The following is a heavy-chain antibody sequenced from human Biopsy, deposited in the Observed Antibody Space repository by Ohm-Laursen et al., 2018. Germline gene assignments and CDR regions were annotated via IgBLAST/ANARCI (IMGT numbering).Heavy chain of an antibody. J-gene: IGHJ4*02. V-gene: IGHV4-4*07. CDR3: ALGGGSYVNFDY. Sequence: TLSLTCTVTDKSINKYYWSWLRQPAGKGLEYIGRILFSGDTNPDYNPSLKSRVTMSADTSKNQFSLRLSSVTAADTAVYYCALGGGSYVNFDYWGQGTLVTVSS. CDR1: DKSINKYY. D-gene: IGHD1-26*01. CDR2: ILFSGDT.